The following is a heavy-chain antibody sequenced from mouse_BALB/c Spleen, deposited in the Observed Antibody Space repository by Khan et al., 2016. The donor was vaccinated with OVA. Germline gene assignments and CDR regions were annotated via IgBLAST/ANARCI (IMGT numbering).Heavy chain of an antibody. V-gene: IGHV5-9-3*01. CDR1: GFTFSNYA. CDR3: ARELFTTVVATTFAY. J-gene: IGHJ3*01. D-gene: IGHD1-1*01. Sequence: EVQLQESGGGLVKPGGSLKLSCAASGFTFSNYAMSWVRQTPEKRLEWVATISSGGSYTYYPDSVQGRFTISRDNAKNTLYLQMSSLRSEDTAIYYCARELFTTVVATTFAYWGQGTLVTVSA. CDR2: ISSGGSYT.